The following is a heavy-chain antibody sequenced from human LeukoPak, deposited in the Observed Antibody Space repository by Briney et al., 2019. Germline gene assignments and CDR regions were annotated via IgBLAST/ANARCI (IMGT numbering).Heavy chain of an antibody. V-gene: IGHV1-69*04. CDR3: ARDQAGYDSSGYYDRFDY. J-gene: IGHJ4*02. CDR1: GGTFSSYA. Sequence: SVKVSCKASGGTFSSYAISWVRQAPGQGLEWMGRIIPILDIANYAQKFQGRVTITADKSTSTAYMELSSLRSEDTAVYYCARDQAGYDSSGYYDRFDYWGQGTLVTVSS. CDR2: IIPILDIA. D-gene: IGHD3-22*01.